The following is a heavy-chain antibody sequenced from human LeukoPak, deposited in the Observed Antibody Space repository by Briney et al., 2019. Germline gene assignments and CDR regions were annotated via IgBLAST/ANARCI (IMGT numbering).Heavy chain of an antibody. J-gene: IGHJ6*02. Sequence: GGSLRLSCVGSGFTSIAYALTWARQAPGKGLEWVSGISGGGVTTYYADSVRGRFTISRDNSKNTLYLQMNSLRADDTAIYYCARNQQLGGHSYYYYGMDVWGQGTTVTVSS. CDR3: ARNQQLGGHSYYYYGMDV. V-gene: IGHV3-23*01. D-gene: IGHD3-16*01. CDR1: GFTSIAYA. CDR2: ISGGGVTT.